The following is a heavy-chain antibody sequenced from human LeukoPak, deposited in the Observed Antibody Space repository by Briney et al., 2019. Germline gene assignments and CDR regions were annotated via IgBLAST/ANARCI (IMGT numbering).Heavy chain of an antibody. CDR1: GFTFSSAA. CDR3: AKGPQLNSGYHPDY. V-gene: IGHV3-23*01. Sequence: GGSLRLSCAASGFTFSSAAMTWPRQAPGRGLEWVSTVTGSDDRTYYADSVKGRFTISRDYSRNMLHLQMNSLRVEDTAMYYCAKGPQLNSGYHPDYWGQGTLVTVSS. D-gene: IGHD3-22*01. CDR2: VTGSDDRT. J-gene: IGHJ4*02.